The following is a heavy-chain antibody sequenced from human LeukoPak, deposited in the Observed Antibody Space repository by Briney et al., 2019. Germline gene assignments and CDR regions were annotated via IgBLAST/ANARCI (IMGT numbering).Heavy chain of an antibody. V-gene: IGHV4-34*01. CDR3: ARDLSFGVTPNWNDPADYYMDV. CDR2: INYSGST. J-gene: IGHJ6*03. CDR1: GGSFSGYY. Sequence: PSETLSLTCAVYGGSFSGYYRSWIRQPPGKGLEWIGEINYSGSTNYNPSLKSRVTISVDTSKNQFSLQLNSVTPEDTAVYYCARDLSFGVTPNWNDPADYYMDVWGKGTTVTVSS. D-gene: IGHD1-20*01.